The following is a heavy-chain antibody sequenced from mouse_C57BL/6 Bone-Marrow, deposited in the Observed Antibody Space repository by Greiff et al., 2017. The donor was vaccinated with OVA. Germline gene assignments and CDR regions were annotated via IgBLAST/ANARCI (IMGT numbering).Heavy chain of an antibody. Sequence: VQLVESGGGLVKPGGSLKLSCAASGFTFSSYAMSWVRQTPEKRLEWVATISDGGSYTYYPDNVKGRFTISRDNAKNNLYLQMSHLKSEDTAMYYCARLPAWFAYWGQGTLVTVSA. V-gene: IGHV5-4*01. CDR1: GFTFSSYA. J-gene: IGHJ3*01. CDR2: ISDGGSYT. CDR3: ARLPAWFAY.